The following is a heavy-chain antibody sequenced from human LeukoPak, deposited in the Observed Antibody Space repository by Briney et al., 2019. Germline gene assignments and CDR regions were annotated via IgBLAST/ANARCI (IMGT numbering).Heavy chain of an antibody. J-gene: IGHJ4*02. Sequence: PGGSLRLSCTASGFTFGDYAMSWVRQAPGRGLERVGFIRSRAYGGTTEYAASVRGRFTISRDDSKSIAYLQMNSLKTEDTAVYYCTREESPYYFDYWGQGTLVTVSS. CDR3: TREESPYYFDY. CDR2: IRSRAYGGTT. V-gene: IGHV3-49*04. CDR1: GFTFGDYA.